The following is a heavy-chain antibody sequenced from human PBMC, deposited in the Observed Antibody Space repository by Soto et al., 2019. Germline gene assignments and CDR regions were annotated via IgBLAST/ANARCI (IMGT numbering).Heavy chain of an antibody. D-gene: IGHD3-22*01. CDR3: ARVRGYYDSSGYYSPYYYYYGMDV. J-gene: IGHJ6*02. V-gene: IGHV1-46*01. Sequence: ASVKVSCKASGYTFTSYYMRWVRQAPGQGLEWMGIINPSGGSTSYAQKFQGRVTMTRDTSTSTVYMELSSLRSEDTAVYYCARVRGYYDSSGYYSPYYYYYGMDVWGQGTTVTVSS. CDR2: INPSGGST. CDR1: GYTFTSYY.